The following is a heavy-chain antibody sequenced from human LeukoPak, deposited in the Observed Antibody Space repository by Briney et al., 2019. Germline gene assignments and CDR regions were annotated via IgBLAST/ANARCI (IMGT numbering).Heavy chain of an antibody. CDR2: ISGSGGDT. CDR3: AKDKYYDFRSGYSHFDY. CDR1: GFTFSSYA. J-gene: IGHJ4*02. D-gene: IGHD3-3*01. Sequence: GGSLRLSCAASGFTFSSYAMSWVRQAPGKGLEWVSTISGSGGDTYYADSVKGRFTISRDNSKNTLYLQLNSLRAEDTAVYYCAKDKYYDFRSGYSHFDYWGQGTLVTVSS. V-gene: IGHV3-23*01.